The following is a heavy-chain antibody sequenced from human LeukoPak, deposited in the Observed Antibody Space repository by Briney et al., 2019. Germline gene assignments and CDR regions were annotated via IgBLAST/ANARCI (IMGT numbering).Heavy chain of an antibody. D-gene: IGHD3-22*01. CDR2: IIPIFGTV. Sequence: HRASVKVSCTASGGTFSSYAISWVRQAPGQGLEWMGGIIPIFGTVNYAQKFQGRVTITTDESTSTAYMELSSLRSEDTAVYYCARVRARDYDSSGYYGDGWGQGTLVTVSS. CDR1: GGTFSSYA. CDR3: ARVRARDYDSSGYYGDG. V-gene: IGHV1-69*05. J-gene: IGHJ4*02.